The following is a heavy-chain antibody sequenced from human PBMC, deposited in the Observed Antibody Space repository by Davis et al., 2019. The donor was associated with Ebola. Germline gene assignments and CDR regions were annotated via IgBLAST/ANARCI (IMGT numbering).Heavy chain of an antibody. CDR2: INPHNGNT. J-gene: IGHJ5*02. CDR3: ARVITMVRAGGWFDP. D-gene: IGHD3-10*01. Sequence: ASVKVSCKASGYTFTNYGITWVRQAPGQGLEWMGWINPHNGNTNYAQNVQGRVTMTTDTSTSTAYMELRSLRSDDTAVYYCARVITMVRAGGWFDPWGQGTLVTVSS. CDR1: GYTFTNYG. V-gene: IGHV1-18*04.